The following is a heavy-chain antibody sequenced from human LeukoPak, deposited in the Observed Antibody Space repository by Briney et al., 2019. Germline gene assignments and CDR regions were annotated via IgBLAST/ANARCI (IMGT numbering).Heavy chain of an antibody. D-gene: IGHD2-15*01. CDR2: IYPGDSDT. CDR3: ARSGSSSLRSIDY. CDR1: GYGFTSYW. V-gene: IGHV5-51*03. J-gene: IGHJ4*02. Sequence: SGESLKISCRASGYGFTSYWIAWVRQMPEKGLEWMGAIYPGDSDTRYSPSFQGQVTIAVDKSISTAYLQWGSLEASDTAMYFCARSGSSSLRSIDYWGRGTLVTVSS.